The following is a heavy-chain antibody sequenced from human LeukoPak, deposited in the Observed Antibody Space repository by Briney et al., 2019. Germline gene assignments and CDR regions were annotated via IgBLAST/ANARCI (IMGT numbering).Heavy chain of an antibody. CDR3: ARYGGLIRGWFWFDP. Sequence: GASVKVSCKASGGTFSSYAISWVRQAPGQGLEWMGGIIPIFGTANYAQKFQGRVTITADESTSTAYMELSSLRSEDTAVYYCARYGGLIRGWFWFDPWGGETGVSVSS. V-gene: IGHV1-69*13. CDR1: GGTFSSYA. D-gene: IGHD3-16*01. J-gene: IGHJ5*02. CDR2: IIPIFGTA.